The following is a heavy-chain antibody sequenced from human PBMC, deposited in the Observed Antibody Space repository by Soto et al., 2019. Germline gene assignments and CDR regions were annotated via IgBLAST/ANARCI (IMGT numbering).Heavy chain of an antibody. D-gene: IGHD3-10*01. CDR1: GGSSSGYY. J-gene: IGHJ4*02. CDR2: VNHSRSP. CDR3: ARETDAYYGSGRYYY. V-gene: IGHV4-34*01. Sequence: QVHLQQWGAGLLKPSETLSLSCAIFGGSSSGYYWSWIRQPPGKGLEWIGEVNHSRSPNYNPSLKSRTTISLDTSKNPFSLLLSSVTAADTGVYYCARETDAYYGSGRYYYWGQGTLVTVSS.